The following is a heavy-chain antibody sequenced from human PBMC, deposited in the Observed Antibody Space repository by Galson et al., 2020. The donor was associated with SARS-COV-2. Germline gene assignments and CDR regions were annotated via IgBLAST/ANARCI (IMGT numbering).Heavy chain of an antibody. CDR3: TSGYCSSSTCYPEFDP. D-gene: IGHD2-2*01. V-gene: IGHV3-73*01. CDR1: GFTFSGSA. Sequence: QLGESLKISCAASGFTFSGSAIHWVRQASGKGLEWVGRIKSKANSYATAYAASVKGRFTMSRDDSKNTAYPQMNSLKTEDTALYYCTSGYCSSSTCYPEFDPWGQGTLVTVSS. J-gene: IGHJ5*02. CDR2: IKSKANSYAT.